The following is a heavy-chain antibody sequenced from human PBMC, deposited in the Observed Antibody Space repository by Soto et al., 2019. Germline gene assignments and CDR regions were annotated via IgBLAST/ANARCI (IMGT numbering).Heavy chain of an antibody. CDR1: GGSISSYY. Sequence: SETLSLTCTVSGGSISSYYWSWIRQPPGKGLEWIGYIYYSGSTNYNPSLKSRVTISVDTSKNQFSLKLSSVTAADTAVYYCARLGYYDSSGYYVGYWGQGTLVTAS. CDR2: IYYSGST. D-gene: IGHD3-22*01. V-gene: IGHV4-59*08. CDR3: ARLGYYDSSGYYVGY. J-gene: IGHJ4*02.